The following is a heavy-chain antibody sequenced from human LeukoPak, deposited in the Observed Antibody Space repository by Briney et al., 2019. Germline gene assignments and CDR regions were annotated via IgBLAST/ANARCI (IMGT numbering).Heavy chain of an antibody. CDR3: ARVSLITMIVHGLSYFDY. V-gene: IGHV4-39*07. CDR1: GGSISSSSYY. J-gene: IGHJ4*02. CDR2: IYYSGST. Sequence: SETLSLTCTVSGGSISSSSYYWGWIRQPPGKGLEWIGSIYYSGSTYYNPSLKSRVTISVDTSKNQFSLKLSSVTAADTAVYYCARVSLITMIVHGLSYFDYWGQGTLVTVSS. D-gene: IGHD3-22*01.